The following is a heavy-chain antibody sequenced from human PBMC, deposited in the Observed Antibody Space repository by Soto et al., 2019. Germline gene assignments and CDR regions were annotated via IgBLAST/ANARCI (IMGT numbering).Heavy chain of an antibody. J-gene: IGHJ4*02. CDR1: GFTFSSHA. CDR2: LSGSGGSI. D-gene: IGHD6-13*01. Sequence: PGGSLRLSCTASGFTFSSHAMTWVRQAPGKGLECVSGLSGSGGSIYYADSVKGRFTISRDNSMNTLYLQMKTLRAEDTAVYYCAKVSSSWYAGFFDLWGQGTPVTVSS. CDR3: AKVSSSWYAGFFDL. V-gene: IGHV3-23*01.